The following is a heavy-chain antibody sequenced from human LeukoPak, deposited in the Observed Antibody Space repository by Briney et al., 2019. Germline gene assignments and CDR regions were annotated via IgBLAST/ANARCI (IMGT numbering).Heavy chain of an antibody. CDR3: ARDFPTGEHH. Sequence: GGSLRLSCAASGFTFSSYWMRWVRQAPGKGLEGVANIKEDGSEKRYVESVKGRFTISRDNATNSLVLQMNSLRAEDTAVYYCARDFPTGEHHWGQGTLVTVSS. V-gene: IGHV3-7*05. CDR1: GFTFSSYW. D-gene: IGHD7-27*01. CDR2: IKEDGSEK. J-gene: IGHJ5*02.